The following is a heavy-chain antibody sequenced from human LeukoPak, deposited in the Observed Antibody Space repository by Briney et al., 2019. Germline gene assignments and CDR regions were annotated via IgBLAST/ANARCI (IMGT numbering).Heavy chain of an antibody. CDR1: GFTFSSYE. V-gene: IGHV3-48*03. J-gene: IGHJ4*02. Sequence: GGSLRLSCAASGFTFSSYEMNWVRQARGKGLEGVSYISSSGSTIYYADSVKGRFTISRDNAKNSLYLQMNSLRAEDTAVYYCATLQGPSSDYWGQGTLVTVSS. CDR2: ISSSGSTI. CDR3: ATLQGPSSDY.